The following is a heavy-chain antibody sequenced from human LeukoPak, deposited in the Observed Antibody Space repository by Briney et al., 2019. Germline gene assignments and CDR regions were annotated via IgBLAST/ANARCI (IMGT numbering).Heavy chain of an antibody. CDR3: ARDIAAAGTAYFDY. CDR1: GYTFTSYG. D-gene: IGHD6-13*01. J-gene: IGHJ4*02. V-gene: IGHV1-18*01. Sequence: ASVKVSCKASGYTFTSYGISWVRQAPEQGLEWMGWISAYNGNTNYAQKLQGRVTMTTDTSTSTAYMELRSLRSDDTAVYYCARDIAAAGTAYFDYWGQGTLVTVSS. CDR2: ISAYNGNT.